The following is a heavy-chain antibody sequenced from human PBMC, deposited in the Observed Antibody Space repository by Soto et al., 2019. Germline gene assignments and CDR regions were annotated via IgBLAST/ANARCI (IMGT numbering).Heavy chain of an antibody. CDR1: GFTFSSYS. J-gene: IGHJ5*02. CDR3: ARGSSSSGGWFDP. Sequence: EVQLVESGGGLVKPGGSLRLSCAASGFTFSSYSMNWVRQAPGKGLEWVSSISSSSSYIYYADSVKGRFTISRDNAKNSLYLQMNSLRAEDTAVYYCARGSSSSGGWFDPWGQGTLFTVSS. D-gene: IGHD6-6*01. V-gene: IGHV3-21*01. CDR2: ISSSSSYI.